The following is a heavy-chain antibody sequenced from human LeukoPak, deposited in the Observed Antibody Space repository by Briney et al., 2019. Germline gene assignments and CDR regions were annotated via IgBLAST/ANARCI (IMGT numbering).Heavy chain of an antibody. V-gene: IGHV3-33*01. CDR2: IWYDGSNK. D-gene: IGHD2-2*01. Sequence: PGRSLRLSCAASGFTFSSYGMHWVRQAPGKGLEWVAVIWYDGSNKYYADSVKGRFIISRDNSKNTLYLQMNSLRAEDTAVYYRASGSTSSPQAIDYWGQGTLVTVSS. CDR1: GFTFSSYG. J-gene: IGHJ4*02. CDR3: ASGSTSSPQAIDY.